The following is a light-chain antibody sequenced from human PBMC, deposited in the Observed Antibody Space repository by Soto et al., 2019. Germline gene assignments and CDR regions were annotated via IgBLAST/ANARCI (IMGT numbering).Light chain of an antibody. CDR1: QSISSW. Sequence: EIVLTQFPAILSLSPGERATLSCRASQSISSWLTWYQQKPGQVPRLLTFDASTRDTGIPSRFSGSGSGADFTLTISSLEPEDFAVYYCQQRGNWPITFGQGTRLEIK. V-gene: IGKV3-11*01. CDR3: QQRGNWPIT. CDR2: DAS. J-gene: IGKJ5*01.